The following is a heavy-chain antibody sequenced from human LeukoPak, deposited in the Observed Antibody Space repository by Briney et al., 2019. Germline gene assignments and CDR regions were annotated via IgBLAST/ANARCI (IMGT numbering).Heavy chain of an antibody. CDR2: INPSGGST. V-gene: IGHV1-46*01. Sequence: GASVKVSCKASGYTFTSYCMHWVRQAPGQGLEWMGIINPSGGSTSYAQKFQGRVTMTRDTSTSTVYMELSSLRSEDTAVYYCARDPRGLGILTAAHAMDVWGKGTTVTVSS. CDR1: GYTFTSYC. D-gene: IGHD3-10*01. CDR3: ARDPRGLGILTAAHAMDV. J-gene: IGHJ6*03.